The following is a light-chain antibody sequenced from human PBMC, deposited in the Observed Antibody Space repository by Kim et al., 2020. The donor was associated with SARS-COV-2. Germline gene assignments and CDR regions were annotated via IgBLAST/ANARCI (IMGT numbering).Light chain of an antibody. V-gene: IGLV2-14*03. Sequence: GQSTTISCAGTSSDFGGQNFISWSQQYPGKGPRLVIYDVTERPPGVSNRFSGSKSGNTASLTISGLQAEDEADYYCTSFTTAYTWVFGGGTQLTVL. CDR2: DVT. CDR1: SSDFGGQNF. J-gene: IGLJ3*02. CDR3: TSFTTAYTWV.